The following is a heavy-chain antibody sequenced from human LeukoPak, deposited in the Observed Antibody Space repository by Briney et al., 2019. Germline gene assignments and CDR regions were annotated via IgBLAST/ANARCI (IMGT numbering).Heavy chain of an antibody. CDR1: GFTFSSYG. V-gene: IGHV3-30*02. D-gene: IGHD5-18*01. CDR3: AKDPRGLRTGDY. Sequence: GGSPRLSCAASGFTFSSYGMHWVRQAPGKGLEWVAFIRYDGSNKYYADSVKGRFTISRDNSKNTLYLQMNSLRAEDTAVYYCAKDPRGLRTGDYWGQGTLVTVSS. J-gene: IGHJ4*02. CDR2: IRYDGSNK.